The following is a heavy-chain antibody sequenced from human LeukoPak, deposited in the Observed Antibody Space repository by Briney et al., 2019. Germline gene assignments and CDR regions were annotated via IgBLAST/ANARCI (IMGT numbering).Heavy chain of an antibody. Sequence: GGSLRLSCAASGNYWMHWVRQAPGKGLVWVSHINSDGSWTSYADSVKGRFTISKDNAKNTVYLQMNNLRAEDTAVYYCVNLYEAYWGRGTLVTVSS. V-gene: IGHV3-74*01. D-gene: IGHD2/OR15-2a*01. J-gene: IGHJ4*02. CDR2: INSDGSWT. CDR1: GNYW. CDR3: VNLYEAY.